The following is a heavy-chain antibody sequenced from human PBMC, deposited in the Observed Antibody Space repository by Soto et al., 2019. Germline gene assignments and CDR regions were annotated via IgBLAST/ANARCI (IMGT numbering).Heavy chain of an antibody. Sequence: QVQLVQSGAEVKKPGASVKVSCKTSGYTFTTFAMHWVRQAPGQSLEWMGYINAGNGNIKYAQKFQDRVTITRDTSARTVYMELSRLTSEDTAIYYCVRGYSYVWGQGTLVTVSS. V-gene: IGHV1-3*01. D-gene: IGHD5-18*01. CDR3: VRGYSYV. J-gene: IGHJ4*02. CDR1: GYTFTTFA. CDR2: INAGNGNI.